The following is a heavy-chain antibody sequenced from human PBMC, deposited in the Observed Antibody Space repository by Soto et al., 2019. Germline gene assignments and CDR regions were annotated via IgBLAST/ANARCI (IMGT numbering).Heavy chain of an antibody. CDR2: ITSSGTTV. CDR3: ARGSSNWAYYFDF. D-gene: IGHD6-13*01. CDR1: GFTFSSYS. Sequence: EVHLVESGGGLVQPGGSLRLSCAASGFTFSSYSLNWVRQAPGKGLEWVSYITSSGTTVYYADSVRGRFTISRDNAKNAQYLRMNGLRDDDTAVSYCARGSSNWAYYFDFWGQGTLVTVSS. V-gene: IGHV3-48*02. J-gene: IGHJ4*02.